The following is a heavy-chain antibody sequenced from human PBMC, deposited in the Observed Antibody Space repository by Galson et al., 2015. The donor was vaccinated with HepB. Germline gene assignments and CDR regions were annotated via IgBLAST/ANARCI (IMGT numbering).Heavy chain of an antibody. Sequence: SLRLSCAASGFTFSSYGMHWVRQAPGKGLEWVAVISYDGSNKYYADSVKGRFTISRDNSKNTLYLQMNSLRAEDTAVYYCAKRYSSGWYFDYWGQGTLVTVSS. V-gene: IGHV3-30*18. CDR1: GFTFSSYG. CDR2: ISYDGSNK. CDR3: AKRYSSGWYFDY. J-gene: IGHJ4*02. D-gene: IGHD6-19*01.